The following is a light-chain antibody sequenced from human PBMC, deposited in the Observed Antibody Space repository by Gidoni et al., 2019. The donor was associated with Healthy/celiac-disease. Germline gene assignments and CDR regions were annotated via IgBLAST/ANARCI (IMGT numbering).Light chain of an antibody. CDR1: QRVSSSY. CDR2: GAS. J-gene: IGKJ3*01. Sequence: EIVLTQSPGTLSLSPGERATLSCRASQRVSSSYLAWYQQKPGQAPRLLIYGASSRATGIPDRFSGSGSGTDFTLTISRLEPEDFAVYYCQQYGSSPVFTFXPXTKVDIK. V-gene: IGKV3-20*01. CDR3: QQYGSSPVFT.